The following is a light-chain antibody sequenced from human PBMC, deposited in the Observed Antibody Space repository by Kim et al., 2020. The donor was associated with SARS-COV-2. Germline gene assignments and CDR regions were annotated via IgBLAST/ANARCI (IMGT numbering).Light chain of an antibody. Sequence: RATINCKSSQSVLYSSNNKNYLAWYQQKPGQPPKLLIYWASTRESGVPDRFSGSGSGTDFTLTISSLQAEDVAVYYCQQYYSTPRTFGQGTKVDIK. V-gene: IGKV4-1*01. CDR2: WAS. CDR1: QSVLYSSNNKNY. J-gene: IGKJ1*01. CDR3: QQYYSTPRT.